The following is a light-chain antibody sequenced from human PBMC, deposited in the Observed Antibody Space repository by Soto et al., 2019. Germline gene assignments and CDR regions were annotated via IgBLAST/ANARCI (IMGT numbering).Light chain of an antibody. V-gene: IGKV3-20*01. J-gene: IGKJ1*01. CDR2: GAS. CDR1: QSVSSSY. CDR3: QQYGSSPWT. Sequence: EIVMTQSPATLSVSPGERATLSCRASQSVSSSYLAWYQQKPGQAPRLLIYGASSGATGIPDRFSGSGSGTDFTLTISRLEPEDFAVYYCQQYGSSPWTFGQWTKVDIK.